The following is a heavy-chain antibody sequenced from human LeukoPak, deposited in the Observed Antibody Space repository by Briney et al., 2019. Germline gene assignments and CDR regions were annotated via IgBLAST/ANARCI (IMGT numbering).Heavy chain of an antibody. CDR2: IFWNSDSI. D-gene: IGHD2-2*01. J-gene: IGHJ4*02. CDR1: GFTFDDYA. Sequence: GRSLRLSCAASGFTFDDYAMHWVRQAPGRGLEWVAGIFWNSDSIGYADSVRGRFTISRDNAKNSLYLQMSSLRDEDTALYHCVKDFGQTTAAIAYWGQGTLVTVSS. V-gene: IGHV3-9*01. CDR3: VKDFGQTTAAIAY.